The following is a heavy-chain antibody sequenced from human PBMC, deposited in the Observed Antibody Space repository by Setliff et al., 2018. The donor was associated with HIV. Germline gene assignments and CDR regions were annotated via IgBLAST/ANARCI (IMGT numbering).Heavy chain of an antibody. V-gene: IGHV4-38-2*01. Sequence: PSETLSLTCAVSGYSISSGYYWGWIRQPPGKGLEWIGSTYHSGSTYYNPSLKSRVTISVGTSKNQFSLKLSSVIAADTAVYYCARIFGDQGYYYGMDVWGQGTTVTVSS. CDR3: ARIFGDQGYYYGMDV. J-gene: IGHJ6*02. CDR2: TYHSGST. D-gene: IGHD3-3*01. CDR1: GYSISSGYY.